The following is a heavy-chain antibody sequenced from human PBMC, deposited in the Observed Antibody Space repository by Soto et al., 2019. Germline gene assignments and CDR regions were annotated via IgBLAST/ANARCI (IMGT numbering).Heavy chain of an antibody. D-gene: IGHD2-2*01. V-gene: IGHV1-18*01. J-gene: IGHJ5*02. CDR1: GYTFTSYG. Sequence: QVQLVQSGAEVKKPGAAVKVSCKASGYTFTSYGISWVRQAPGQGLEWMGWISAYNGNTNYAQKLQGRVTMTTDTSTSTAYMQLRSLRSEDTAVYYCARDIVVVPAAIGYNWFDPWGQGTLVTVSS. CDR3: ARDIVVVPAAIGYNWFDP. CDR2: ISAYNGNT.